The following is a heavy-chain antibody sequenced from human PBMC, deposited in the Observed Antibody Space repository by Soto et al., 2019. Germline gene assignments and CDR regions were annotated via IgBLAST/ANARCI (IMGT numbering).Heavy chain of an antibody. J-gene: IGHJ4*02. CDR1: GGAFSTDA. V-gene: IGHV1-69*13. Sequence: SVKVSCKASGGAFSTDAISWVRQAPGQGLEWMGGLIPIRSTAHYAQKFQGRVTITAGESTNTAYMDLSSLRSDDTAVYYCARASGYVSGWYHDYWGQGTRVTVSS. CDR3: ARASGYVSGWYHDY. D-gene: IGHD6-19*01. CDR2: LIPIRSTA.